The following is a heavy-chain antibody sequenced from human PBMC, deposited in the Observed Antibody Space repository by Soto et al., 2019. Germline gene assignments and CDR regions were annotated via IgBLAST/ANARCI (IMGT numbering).Heavy chain of an antibody. CDR2: ISGSGGST. Sequence: EVQLLESGGGLVQPGGSLRLSCAASGFTFSSYAMSWVRQAPGKGLEWVSAISGSGGSTYYADSVKGRFTISGDNSKNTLYLQMNSLRAGDTAVYYCAKDSHGIPPGRAQDYWGQGTLVTVSS. J-gene: IGHJ4*02. D-gene: IGHD5-18*01. CDR3: AKDSHGIPPGRAQDY. V-gene: IGHV3-23*01. CDR1: GFTFSSYA.